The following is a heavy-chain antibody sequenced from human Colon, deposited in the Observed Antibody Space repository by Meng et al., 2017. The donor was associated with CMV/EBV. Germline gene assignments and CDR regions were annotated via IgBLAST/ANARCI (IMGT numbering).Heavy chain of an antibody. CDR1: GFSISDYY. J-gene: IGHJ5*01. Sequence: QVHLVESGGGSVKPGGSLRLSCAASGFSISDYYVSWIRQAPGKGLEWISYIGGGAGVTYYADSLEGRFTISRDNARQSLYLQMATLRVEDTAIYYCARGRRDIGFDSWGQEPWSPSPQ. V-gene: IGHV3-11*01. CDR3: ARGRRDIGFDS. D-gene: IGHD2-15*01. CDR2: IGGGAGVT.